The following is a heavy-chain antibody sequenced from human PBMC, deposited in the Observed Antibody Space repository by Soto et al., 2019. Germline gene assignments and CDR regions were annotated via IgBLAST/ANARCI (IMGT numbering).Heavy chain of an antibody. J-gene: IGHJ5*02. V-gene: IGHV1-58*02. D-gene: IGHD1-1*01. CDR2: IVVGSGNT. Sequence: QTQLVQSGPEVKKPGTSVKVSCKASGFTFSSSAIQWVRQARGQRLEWIGWIVVGSGNTKYAQKFQERLTMTRDMSTSTAYMELSSLRSEDTAVYYCAADMAPTDMYTWFDPWGQGTLVTVSS. CDR3: AADMAPTDMYTWFDP. CDR1: GFTFSSSA.